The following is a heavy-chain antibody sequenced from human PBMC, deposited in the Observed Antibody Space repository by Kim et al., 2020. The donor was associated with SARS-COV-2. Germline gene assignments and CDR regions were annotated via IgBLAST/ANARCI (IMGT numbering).Heavy chain of an antibody. J-gene: IGHJ5*02. Sequence: ASVKVSCKASGYTFTSYGISWVRQAPGQGLEWMGWISAYNGNTNYAQKLQGRVTMTTDTSSTAYMELRSLRSDDTAVYYCARVDVTYYYGSGKNWFDPWG. CDR3: ARVDVTYYYGSGKNWFDP. CDR1: GYTFTSYG. CDR2: ISAYNGNT. V-gene: IGHV1-18*01. D-gene: IGHD3-10*01.